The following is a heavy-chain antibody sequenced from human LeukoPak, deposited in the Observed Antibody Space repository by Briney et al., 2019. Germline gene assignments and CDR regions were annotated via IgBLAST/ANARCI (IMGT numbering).Heavy chain of an antibody. CDR3: ARDGELTIFGVVKGYYYMDV. V-gene: IGHV3-7*01. D-gene: IGHD3-3*01. CDR1: GFTFSSYW. Sequence: GGSLRLSCAASGFTFSSYWMSWVRQAPGKGLEWVANIKQDGSEKYYVDSVKGRFTISRDNTKNSLYLQMNTLRAEDTAVYYCARDGELTIFGVVKGYYYMDVWGKGTTVTVSS. CDR2: IKQDGSEK. J-gene: IGHJ6*03.